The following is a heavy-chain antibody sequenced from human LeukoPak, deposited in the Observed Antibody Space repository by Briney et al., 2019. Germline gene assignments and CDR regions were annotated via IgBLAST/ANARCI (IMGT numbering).Heavy chain of an antibody. CDR2: IYYSGST. CDR3: ARHAKQWLVTWYFDL. Sequence: SQTLSLTCTVSGGSISSGGYYWSWIRQPPGKGLEWIGYIYYSGSTYYNPSLKSRVTISVDTSKNQFSLKLSSVTAADTAVYYCARHAKQWLVTWYFDLWGRGTLVTVSS. D-gene: IGHD6-19*01. CDR1: GGSISSGGYY. V-gene: IGHV4-30-2*01. J-gene: IGHJ2*01.